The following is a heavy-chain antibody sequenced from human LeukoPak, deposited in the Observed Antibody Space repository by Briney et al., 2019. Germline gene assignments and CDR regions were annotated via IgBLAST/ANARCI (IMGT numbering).Heavy chain of an antibody. J-gene: IGHJ4*02. CDR3: AKDGSIAAAGTFDY. V-gene: IGHV3-30*02. CDR1: GFTFSSYG. CDR2: IRYDGSNK. D-gene: IGHD6-13*01. Sequence: PGGSLRLSXAASGFTFSSYGMHWVSQAPGKGLEWVAFIRYDGSNKYYADSVKGRFTISRDNSKNTLYLQMNSLRAEDTAVYYCAKDGSIAAAGTFDYWGQGTLVTVSS.